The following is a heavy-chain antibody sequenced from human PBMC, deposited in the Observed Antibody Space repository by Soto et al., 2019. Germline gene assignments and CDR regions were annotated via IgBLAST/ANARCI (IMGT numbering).Heavy chain of an antibody. CDR2: MNPSSGET. CDR3: ARGPAYSSAWVHFDY. CDR1: GYTFTNYD. J-gene: IGHJ4*02. Sequence: ASVKVSCKASGYTFTNYDIHWVRQATGQGLEWIGWMNPSSGETGYAQKFRGRVAMTRDTSISTVYMELSSLGSEVTAVYYCARGPAYSSAWVHFDYWGAGGLVTFSS. D-gene: IGHD6-19*01. V-gene: IGHV1-8*01.